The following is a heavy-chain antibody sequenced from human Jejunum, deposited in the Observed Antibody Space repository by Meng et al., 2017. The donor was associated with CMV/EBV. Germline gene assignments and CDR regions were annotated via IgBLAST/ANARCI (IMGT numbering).Heavy chain of an antibody. J-gene: IGHJ4*02. D-gene: IGHD2-2*01. V-gene: IGHV3-21*06. CDR2: IGRSPDYI. CDR1: GFPFSAYT. Sequence: CAGSGFPFSAYTLAWVRQAPWKGLGWVSSIGRSPDYIHYADSLRGRFIISRDNAKSSLYLDMNSLRADDAAVYYCATEAQLPPRIDFWGQGTLVTVSS. CDR3: ATEAQLPPRIDF.